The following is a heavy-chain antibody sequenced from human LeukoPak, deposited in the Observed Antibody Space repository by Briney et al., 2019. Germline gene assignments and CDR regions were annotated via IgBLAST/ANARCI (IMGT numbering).Heavy chain of an antibody. J-gene: IGHJ6*02. CDR1: GYTFTSYD. V-gene: IGHV1-8*01. CDR2: MNPNSGNT. CDR3: ALGYCSSTSCYSPKYYYYYYGMDV. Sequence: ASVTVSCKASGYTFTSYDINWVRQATGQGLEWMGWMNPNSGNTGYAQKFQGRVTMTRNTSISTAYMELSSPRSEDTAVYYCALGYCSSTSCYSPKYYYYYYGMDVWGQGTTVTVSS. D-gene: IGHD2-2*01.